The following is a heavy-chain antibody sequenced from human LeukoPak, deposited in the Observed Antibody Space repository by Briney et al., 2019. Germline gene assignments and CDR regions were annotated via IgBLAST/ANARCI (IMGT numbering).Heavy chain of an antibody. J-gene: IGHJ1*01. CDR2: INHSGST. Sequence: SETLSLTCAVYGGSFSGYYWSWIRQPPGKGLEWIGEINHSGSTNYNPSLKSRVTISVDTSKNRFSLKLSSVTAADTAVYYCARRGILGVVSYFQHWGQGTLVTVSS. CDR1: GGSFSGYY. V-gene: IGHV4-34*01. D-gene: IGHD3-3*01. CDR3: ARRGILGVVSYFQH.